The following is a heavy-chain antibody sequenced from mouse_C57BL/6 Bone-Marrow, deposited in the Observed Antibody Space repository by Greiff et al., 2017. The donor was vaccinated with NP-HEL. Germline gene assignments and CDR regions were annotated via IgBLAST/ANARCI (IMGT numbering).Heavy chain of an antibody. D-gene: IGHD2-4*01. CDR2: INPGSGGT. J-gene: IGHJ3*01. V-gene: IGHV1-54*01. Sequence: VQLQQSGAELVRPGTSVKVSCKASGYAFTNYLIEWVKQRPGQGLEWIGVINPGSGGTNYNEKFKGKATLTADKSSSTAYMQLSSLTSEDSAVYFCARSGDYDVDWFAYWGQGTLVTVSA. CDR3: ARSGDYDVDWFAY. CDR1: GYAFTNYL.